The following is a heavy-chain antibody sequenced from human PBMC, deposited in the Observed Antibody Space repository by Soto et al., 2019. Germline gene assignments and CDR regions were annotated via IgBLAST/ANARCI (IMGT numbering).Heavy chain of an antibody. CDR2: INPNSGDT. CDR1: GYIFTGYY. V-gene: IGHV1-2*04. CDR3: ATSRISIAVAGETEYYFDY. J-gene: IGHJ4*02. Sequence: ASVKVSCKASGYIFTGYYMHWVRQAPGQGLEWMGWINPNSGDTNYTQKFQGWVTMTRDTSISTAYMELSRLRSDDRAVYYCATSRISIAVAGETEYYFDYWGQGTLVTVSS. D-gene: IGHD6-19*01.